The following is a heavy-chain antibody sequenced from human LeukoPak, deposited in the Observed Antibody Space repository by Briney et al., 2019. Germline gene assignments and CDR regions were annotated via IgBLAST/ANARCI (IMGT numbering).Heavy chain of an antibody. CDR2: MNPNSGNT. J-gene: IGHJ6*03. D-gene: IGHD6-13*01. CDR3: ARGEAAAGTLKCYYCYYMDV. V-gene: IGHV1-8*01. CDR1: GYTFTSYD. Sequence: ASVKVSCKASGYTFTSYDINWVRQATGQGLEWMGGMNPNSGNTGYAQKFQGRVTIDRNTSISTAYMELSTLRSEDTAVYYCARGEAAAGTLKCYYCYYMDVWGKGTTVTVSS.